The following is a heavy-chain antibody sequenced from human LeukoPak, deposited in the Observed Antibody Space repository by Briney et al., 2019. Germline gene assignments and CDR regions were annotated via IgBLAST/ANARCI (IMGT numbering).Heavy chain of an antibody. Sequence: GGSLRLSCAASGFTFSSYAMSWVRQAPGKGLEWVSAISGSGGSTYYADSVKGRFTISRDNSKNTLYLQMNSLRAEDTAVYYCAKSTPISEYHDFWSGYYSGRNWFDPWGQGTLVTVSS. V-gene: IGHV3-23*01. D-gene: IGHD3-3*01. J-gene: IGHJ5*02. CDR1: GFTFSSYA. CDR3: AKSTPISEYHDFWSGYYSGRNWFDP. CDR2: ISGSGGST.